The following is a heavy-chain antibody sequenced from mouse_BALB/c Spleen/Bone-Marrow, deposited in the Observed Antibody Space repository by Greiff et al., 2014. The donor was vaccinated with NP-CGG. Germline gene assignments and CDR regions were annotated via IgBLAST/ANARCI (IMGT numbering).Heavy chain of an antibody. CDR3: ARHAYYDQTEVSFVY. J-gene: IGHJ3*01. D-gene: IGHD2-4*01. CDR2: ISGGGSYT. Sequence: EVQVVESGGGLVKSGGSLKLSCAASGFTFSNYSMSWVRQTPEKRLEWVATISGGGSYTSYSDSVKGRFTISRDNAKNNLYLQLSSLRSEDTALYYCARHAYYDQTEVSFVYWGQGTLVTVSA. CDR1: GFTFSNYS. V-gene: IGHV5-9-2*01.